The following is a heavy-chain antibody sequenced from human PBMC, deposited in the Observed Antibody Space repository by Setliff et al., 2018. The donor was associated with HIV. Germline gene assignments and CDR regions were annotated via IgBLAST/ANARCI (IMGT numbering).Heavy chain of an antibody. Sequence: GGSLRLSCAASGFTFSTYGMYWVRRAPGKGLEWVSFIQFDGSQKYYADSVKGRLTISRDNSKNTLYLQMSSLRAEDTAVYYCAKGDTWADYFDHWGQGTLVTVSS. CDR2: IQFDGSQK. J-gene: IGHJ4*02. V-gene: IGHV3-30*02. CDR3: AKGDTWADYFDH. D-gene: IGHD1-26*01. CDR1: GFTFSTYG.